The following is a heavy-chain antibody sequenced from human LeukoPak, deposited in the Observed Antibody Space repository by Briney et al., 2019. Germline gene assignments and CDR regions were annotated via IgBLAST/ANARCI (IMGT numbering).Heavy chain of an antibody. CDR3: ARDDDGDYPN. Sequence: PSETLSLTCTVSGGSISSYYWSWIRQPPGKGLEWIGYIYYSGSTNYNPSLKSRITISVDTSKNQFSQKLSCVTAADTAVYYCARDDDGDYPNWGRGTLVSVFS. D-gene: IGHD4-17*01. J-gene: IGHJ4*02. CDR1: GGSISSYY. V-gene: IGHV4-59*01. CDR2: IYYSGST.